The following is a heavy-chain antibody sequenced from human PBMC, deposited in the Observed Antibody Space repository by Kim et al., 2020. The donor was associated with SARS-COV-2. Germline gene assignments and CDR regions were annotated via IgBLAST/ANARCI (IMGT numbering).Heavy chain of an antibody. D-gene: IGHD6-19*01. Sequence: GGSLRLSCAASGFTFSSYAMSWVRQAPGKGLEWVSAISGSGGSTYYADSVKGRFTISRDNSKNTLYLQMNSLRAEDTAVYYCAKAAYRSSGWYSDFDYWGQGTLVTVSS. V-gene: IGHV3-23*01. CDR2: ISGSGGST. CDR1: GFTFSSYA. CDR3: AKAAYRSSGWYSDFDY. J-gene: IGHJ4*02.